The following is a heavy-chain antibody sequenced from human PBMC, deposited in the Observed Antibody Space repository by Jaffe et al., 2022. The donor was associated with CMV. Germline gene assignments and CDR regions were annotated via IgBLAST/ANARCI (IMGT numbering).Heavy chain of an antibody. Sequence: EVQLVESGGGLVQSGRSLRLSCAASGFVFSSQAMSWVRQAPGKGLEWVSSISGNGGKIYYADSVKGRFTISRDNSINTLYLQMNSLRADDTAVYYCAKAPHYYNPHAFDTWGQGAMVTVSS. V-gene: IGHV3-23*04. D-gene: IGHD3-10*01. J-gene: IGHJ3*02. CDR2: ISGNGGKI. CDR3: AKAPHYYNPHAFDT. CDR1: GFVFSSQA.